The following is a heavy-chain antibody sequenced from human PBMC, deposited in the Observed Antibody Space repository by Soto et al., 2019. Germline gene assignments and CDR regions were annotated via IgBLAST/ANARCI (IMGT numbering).Heavy chain of an antibody. D-gene: IGHD6-13*01. CDR1: GYTFTSYG. J-gene: IGHJ6*02. Sequence: QVQLVQSGAEVKKPGASVKVSCKASGYTFTSYGISWVRQAPGQGLEWMGWISAYNGNTNYAQKLQSRVTLTTDTSTSTAYMELRSLGSDDTAVYYCARRIRQLLGMYYYGMDVWGQGTTVTVSS. CDR2: ISAYNGNT. V-gene: IGHV1-18*01. CDR3: ARRIRQLLGMYYYGMDV.